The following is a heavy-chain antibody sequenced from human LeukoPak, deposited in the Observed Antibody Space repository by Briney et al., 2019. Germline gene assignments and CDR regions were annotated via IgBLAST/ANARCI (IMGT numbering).Heavy chain of an antibody. J-gene: IGHJ4*02. D-gene: IGHD6-19*01. CDR2: ISGSGGNT. CDR1: GFTFSSYA. CDR3: AKDFSGWYLVPCY. Sequence: GGSLRLSCAASGFTFSSYAMSWVRQAPGKGLEWVSAISGSGGNTYYADSVKGRFTISRDNSKNTLYLQMNSLRAEDTAVYYCAKDFSGWYLVPCYWGQGTLVTVSS. V-gene: IGHV3-23*01.